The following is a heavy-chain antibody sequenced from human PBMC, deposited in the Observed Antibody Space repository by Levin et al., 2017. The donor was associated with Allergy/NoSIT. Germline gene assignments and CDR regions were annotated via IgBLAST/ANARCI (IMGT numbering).Heavy chain of an antibody. D-gene: IGHD3-22*01. CDR2: ISWNSGSI. J-gene: IGHJ5*02. CDR3: AKDYYDSSGYAPENWFDP. CDR1: GFTFDDYA. V-gene: IGHV3-9*01. Sequence: GGSLRLSCAASGFTFDDYAMHWVRQAPGKGLEWVSGISWNSGSIGYADSVKGRFTISRDNAKNSLYLQMNSLRAEDTALYYCAKDYYDSSGYAPENWFDPWGQGTLVTVSS.